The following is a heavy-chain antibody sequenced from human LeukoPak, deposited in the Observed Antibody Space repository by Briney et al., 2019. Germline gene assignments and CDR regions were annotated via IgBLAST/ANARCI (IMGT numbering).Heavy chain of an antibody. V-gene: IGHV1-2*06. CDR1: GYTFTGYY. CDR3: ARIPITMVRGVRDY. J-gene: IGHJ4*02. Sequence: ASVKVSRKASGYTFTGYYMHWVRQAPGQGLEWMGRINPNSGGTNYAQKFQGRVTMTRDTSISTAYMELSRLRSDDTAVYYCARIPITMVRGVRDYWGQGTLVTVSS. D-gene: IGHD3-10*01. CDR2: INPNSGGT.